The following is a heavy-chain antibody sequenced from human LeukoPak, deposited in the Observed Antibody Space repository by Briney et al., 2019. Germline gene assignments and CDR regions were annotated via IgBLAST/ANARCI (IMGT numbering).Heavy chain of an antibody. J-gene: IGHJ4*02. Sequence: SQTLSLTCTVSGDSISSGDYYWSWIRQPAGKGLEWIGRISSSGSTNYNPSLKSRVTISVDTSKNQFSLKLSSVTAADTAVYYCARVYSAYDFLGEDYWGQGTLVTVSS. D-gene: IGHD5-12*01. CDR3: ARVYSAYDFLGEDY. V-gene: IGHV4-61*02. CDR1: GDSISSGDYY. CDR2: ISSSGST.